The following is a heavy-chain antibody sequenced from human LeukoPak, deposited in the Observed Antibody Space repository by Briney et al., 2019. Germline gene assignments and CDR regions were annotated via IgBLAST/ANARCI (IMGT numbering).Heavy chain of an antibody. J-gene: IGHJ4*02. CDR1: GGSISSGDYY. V-gene: IGHV4-30-4*01. Sequence: SETLSLTCTVSGGSISSGDYYWSWIRQPPGTGLEWIGYIYSSGSTYYNPSLKSRVTMSLDTSNNQLSLKVRSVTAADTATYYCAMKLSGYAGKDYAIEIWGQGTLVTVSS. CDR2: IYSSGST. CDR3: AMKLSGYAGKDYAIEI. D-gene: IGHD5-12*01.